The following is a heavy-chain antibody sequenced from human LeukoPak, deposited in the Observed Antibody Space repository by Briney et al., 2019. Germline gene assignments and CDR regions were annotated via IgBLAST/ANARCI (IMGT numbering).Heavy chain of an antibody. CDR2: INPGGDNT. V-gene: IGHV1-46*01. Sequence: ASVKVSCKTSGYTFITYYIHWVRQAPGQGLEWMGLINPGGDNTDYAQNFQGRVTMTRDTSTSTVYMGLSSLRSEDTAVYYCARIRDGYNDAYDIWGQGTMVTVSS. CDR1: GYTFITYY. D-gene: IGHD5-24*01. J-gene: IGHJ3*02. CDR3: ARIRDGYNDAYDI.